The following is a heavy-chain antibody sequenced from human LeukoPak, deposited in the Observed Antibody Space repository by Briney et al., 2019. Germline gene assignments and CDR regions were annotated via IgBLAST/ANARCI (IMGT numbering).Heavy chain of an antibody. CDR3: VRAYSGSYKVDY. CDR1: GYTFINHW. V-gene: IGHV5-51*01. Sequence: GESLKISCKGSGYTFINHWIGWVRQMPGKGLEWMGIIYPGDSDTRYSPSFQGQVTISADRSISTAYLQWSSLKASDTAMYYCVRAYSGSYKVDYWGQGTLVIVSS. D-gene: IGHD1-26*01. J-gene: IGHJ4*02. CDR2: IYPGDSDT.